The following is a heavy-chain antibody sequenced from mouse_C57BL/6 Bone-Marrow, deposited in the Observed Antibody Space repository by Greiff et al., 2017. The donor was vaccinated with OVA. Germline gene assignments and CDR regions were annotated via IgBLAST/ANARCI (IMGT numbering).Heavy chain of an antibody. V-gene: IGHV1-18*01. D-gene: IGHD1-1*01. CDR2: INPNNGGT. CDR1: GYTFTDYN. CDR3: ARGGSSLYGSSCDY. J-gene: IGHJ2*01. Sequence: EVQLQQSGPELVKPGASVKIPCKASGYTFTDYNMDWVKQSHGQSLEWIGDINPNNGGTIYNQKFKGKATLTVDKSSSTAYMELRSLTSEDTAVYYCARGGSSLYGSSCDYWGQGTTLTVSS.